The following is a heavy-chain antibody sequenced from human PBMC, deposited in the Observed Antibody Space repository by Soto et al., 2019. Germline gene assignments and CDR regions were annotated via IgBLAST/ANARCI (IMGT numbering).Heavy chain of an antibody. J-gene: IGHJ6*02. D-gene: IGHD3-22*01. V-gene: IGHV1-69*13. Sequence: SVKVSCKASGGTFSSYAISWVRQAPGQGLEWMGGIIPIFGTANYAQKFQGRVTITADESTSTAYMELSSLRSEDTAVYYCARNYYDSSGPYPRADYYYYYGMDVWGQGTTVTVSS. CDR2: IIPIFGTA. CDR1: GGTFSSYA. CDR3: ARNYYDSSGPYPRADYYYYYGMDV.